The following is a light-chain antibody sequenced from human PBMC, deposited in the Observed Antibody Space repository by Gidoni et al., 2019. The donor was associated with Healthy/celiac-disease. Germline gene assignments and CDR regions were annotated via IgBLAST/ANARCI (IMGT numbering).Light chain of an antibody. V-gene: IGKV1-33*01. CDR2: DAS. CDR1: QDISNY. J-gene: IGKJ2*01. Sequence: DIQMTQSPSSLSASVGDRVTITCQASQDISNYLNWYQQKPGKAPKLLIYDASNLEIGVQSRFSGSGSGTDFTFTISSLQPEDIATYYCQQYDNLLFTFGQGTKLEIK. CDR3: QQYDNLLFT.